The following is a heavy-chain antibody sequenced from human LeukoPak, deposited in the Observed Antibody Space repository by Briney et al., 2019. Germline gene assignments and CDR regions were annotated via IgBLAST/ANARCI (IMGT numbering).Heavy chain of an antibody. V-gene: IGHV3-48*02. CDR3: ASLEWLPSGMDV. D-gene: IGHD3-3*01. CDR2: ISSSSDTI. CDR1: GFTFSNYA. Sequence: SGGSLRLSCAASGFTFSNYAMNWVRQAPGKGLEWVSYISSSSDTIDYADSVKGRFTSSRDNAKNSLYLQMNSLRDEDTAVYYCASLEWLPSGMDVWGQGTTVTVSS. J-gene: IGHJ6*02.